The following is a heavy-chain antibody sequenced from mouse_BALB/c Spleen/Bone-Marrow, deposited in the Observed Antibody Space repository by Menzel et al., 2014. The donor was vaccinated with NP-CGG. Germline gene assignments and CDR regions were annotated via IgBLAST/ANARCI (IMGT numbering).Heavy chain of an antibody. CDR1: GYTFTDYE. V-gene: IGHV1-15*01. D-gene: IGHD2-14*01. CDR2: IHPGSGNT. CDR3: IRGNYRYSWFAY. J-gene: IGHJ3*01. Sequence: QVQLQQPGAELVRPGASVKLSCKALGYTFTDYEMHWVKQTPVNGLEWIGAIHPGSGNTAYNQKFKGKATLTADKPSSTAYMELSSLTSEDSAVYYCIRGNYRYSWFAYWGQGTLVTVS.